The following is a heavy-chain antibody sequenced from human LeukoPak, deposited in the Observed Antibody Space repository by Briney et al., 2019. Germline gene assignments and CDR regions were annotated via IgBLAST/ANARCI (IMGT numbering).Heavy chain of an antibody. CDR2: INEDGRTI. D-gene: IGHD4-23*01. Sequence: PGGSLRLSCVASGFTTSSYWMHWVRQVPGMGLVWVSRINEDGRTINYADSVRGRFTISGDYATNTITLQMNSLRAEDTAVYHCVRDFGGPSDYWGQGTLVTVAS. CDR1: GFTTSSYW. J-gene: IGHJ4*02. CDR3: VRDFGGPSDY. V-gene: IGHV3-74*01.